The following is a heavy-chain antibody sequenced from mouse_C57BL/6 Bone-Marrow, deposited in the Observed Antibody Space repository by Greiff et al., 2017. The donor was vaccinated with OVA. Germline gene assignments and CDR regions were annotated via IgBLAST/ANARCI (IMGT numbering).Heavy chain of an antibody. CDR1: GFNIKDYY. CDR2: IDPEDGET. Sequence: EVHLVESGAELVKPGASVKLSCTASGFNIKDYYMHWVKQRTEQGLEWIGRIDPEDGETKYAPKFQGKATITADTSSNTAYLQLSSLTSEDTAVYYCARYRGYYSNYAYFDYWGQGTTLTVSS. D-gene: IGHD2-5*01. J-gene: IGHJ2*01. V-gene: IGHV14-2*01. CDR3: ARYRGYYSNYAYFDY.